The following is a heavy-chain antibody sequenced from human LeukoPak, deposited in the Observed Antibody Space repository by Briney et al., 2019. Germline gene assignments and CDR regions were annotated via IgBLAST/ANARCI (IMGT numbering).Heavy chain of an antibody. CDR3: ASRSSWYVDY. J-gene: IGHJ4*02. V-gene: IGHV4-31*03. Sequence: SETLSLTCTVSGGSISSGGYYWSWIRQHPGKGLEWIGYIYYSGSTYYNPSLKSRVTISVDTSKNQFSLKLSSVTAADTAVYYCASRSSWYVDYWGQGTLVTVSP. D-gene: IGHD6-13*01. CDR1: GGSISSGGYY. CDR2: IYYSGST.